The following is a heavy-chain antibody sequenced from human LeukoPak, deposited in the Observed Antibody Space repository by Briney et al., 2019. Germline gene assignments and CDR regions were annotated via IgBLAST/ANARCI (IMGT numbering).Heavy chain of an antibody. V-gene: IGHV3-11*01. CDR1: GFSFSRYY. J-gene: IGHJ4*02. CDR2: IPTSGISV. Sequence: GGSLRLSCAASGFSFSRYYMSWVRRTPGKALEWISYIPTSGISVQYADSVRGRFTASRDDAKNSLHLQMDSLRVEDTAVYYCTRAVGLGPGAHFDQRGQGALVIVSS. CDR3: TRAVGLGPGAHFDQ. D-gene: IGHD1-26*01.